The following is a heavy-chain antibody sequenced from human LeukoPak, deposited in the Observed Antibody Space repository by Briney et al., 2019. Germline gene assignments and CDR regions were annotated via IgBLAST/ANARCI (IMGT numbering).Heavy chain of an antibody. Sequence: ASVKVSCKASGYTFTSYAMHWVRQAPGQRLEWMGWINAGNGNTKYSQKFQGRVTITRDTSASTAYMELSSLRSEDTAVYYCATLIAVAGTCWFDPWGQGTLVTVSS. D-gene: IGHD6-19*01. CDR3: ATLIAVAGTCWFDP. CDR2: INAGNGNT. V-gene: IGHV1-3*01. CDR1: GYTFTSYA. J-gene: IGHJ5*02.